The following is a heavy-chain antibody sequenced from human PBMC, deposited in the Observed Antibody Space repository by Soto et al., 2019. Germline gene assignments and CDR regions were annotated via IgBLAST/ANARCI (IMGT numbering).Heavy chain of an antibody. CDR1: GGSFSGYY. CDR2: INHSRST. J-gene: IGHJ6*02. Sequence: SETLSLTCAVYGGSFSGYYWSWIRQPPGKGLEWIGEINHSRSTNYNPSLKSRVTISVDTSKNQFSLKLSSVTAADAAVYYCARGTSLFWSGYYYGMDVWGQGTTVTVSS. V-gene: IGHV4-34*01. D-gene: IGHD3-3*01. CDR3: ARGTSLFWSGYYYGMDV.